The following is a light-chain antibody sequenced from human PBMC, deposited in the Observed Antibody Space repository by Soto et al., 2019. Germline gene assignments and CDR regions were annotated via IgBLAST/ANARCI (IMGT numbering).Light chain of an antibody. Sequence: QSVLTQPASVSGSPGQSITISCTGTSSDVGGSNYVSWYQQHPGKAPKLMIYDVSNRPSGVSNRFSGSKSGNTASLTISGLLAEDEADYYCSSYTSSSTLYVFGTGTKLTVL. J-gene: IGLJ1*01. CDR3: SSYTSSSTLYV. CDR1: SSDVGGSNY. CDR2: DVS. V-gene: IGLV2-14*01.